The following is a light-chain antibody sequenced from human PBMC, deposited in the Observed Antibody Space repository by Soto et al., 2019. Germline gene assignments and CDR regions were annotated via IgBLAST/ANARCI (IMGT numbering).Light chain of an antibody. CDR1: QRVRSY. Sequence: EIVLTQSPATLSLSPGERATLSCRASQRVRSYLAWYQQKPGQAPRLLIYDASNRATGIPARFSGSGSGTYFHLTISSLEPEDFAVYYCQQRSNWPTWTFGQGTKVEIK. V-gene: IGKV3-11*01. CDR3: QQRSNWPTWT. CDR2: DAS. J-gene: IGKJ1*01.